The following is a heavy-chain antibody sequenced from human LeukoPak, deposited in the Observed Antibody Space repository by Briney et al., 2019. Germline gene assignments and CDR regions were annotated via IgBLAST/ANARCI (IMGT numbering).Heavy chain of an antibody. Sequence: ASVKVSCKASGYTFTSYYMHWVRQAPGQGLELMGIINPSGGSTNYAQKFQGRVTMTRDTSTSTVYMELSSLRSEDTAVYYCASIRYDYDFWSGYYRRNAFDIWGQGTMVTVSS. CDR2: INPSGGST. CDR3: ASIRYDYDFWSGYYRRNAFDI. CDR1: GYTFTSYY. V-gene: IGHV1-46*03. J-gene: IGHJ3*02. D-gene: IGHD3-3*01.